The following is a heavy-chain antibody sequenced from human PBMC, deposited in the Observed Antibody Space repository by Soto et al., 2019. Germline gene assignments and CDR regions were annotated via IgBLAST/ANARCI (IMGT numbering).Heavy chain of an antibody. CDR2: ISAHNGNK. Sequence: QVHLVQSGAEVKKPGASVKVSCKGSGYTFTSYGITWLRQAPGQGLGWMGWISAHNGNKDYAQKLQGRVTVTRDTSTSTAYMELRSLRSDDTAVYYCARGRYGDYWGQGALVTVSS. V-gene: IGHV1-18*01. CDR1: GYTFTSYG. J-gene: IGHJ4*02. CDR3: ARGRYGDY. D-gene: IGHD1-1*01.